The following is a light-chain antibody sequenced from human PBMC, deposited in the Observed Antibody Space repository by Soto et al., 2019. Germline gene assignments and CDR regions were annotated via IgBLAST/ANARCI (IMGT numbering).Light chain of an antibody. J-gene: IGKJ4*01. CDR3: QQYNNWAPLT. CDR1: QSVSSN. CDR2: GVS. V-gene: IGKV3-15*01. Sequence: EIVMTQSPATLSVSPGERATLSCRASQSVSSNLAWYQQKPGQAPRLLIYGVSTRATGIPARFSGSGSGTEFTLTISSLQSEDFAVYYCQQYNNWAPLTFGGGTKVEIK.